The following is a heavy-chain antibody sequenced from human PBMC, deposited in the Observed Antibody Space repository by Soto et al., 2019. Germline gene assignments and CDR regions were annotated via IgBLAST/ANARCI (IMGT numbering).Heavy chain of an antibody. D-gene: IGHD1-26*01. V-gene: IGHV1-69*06. Sequence: QVQLVQSGAEVKKPGASVKVSCEASESTFNTYTINWVRQAPGRGLEWVGQIVPMYDSVNYAENFQGRVTITADKSTKTAYMELTSLRSEDTALYFCASWRSYSGSYCFDYWGQGTLVTVSS. J-gene: IGHJ4*02. CDR2: IVPMYDSV. CDR1: ESTFNTYT. CDR3: ASWRSYSGSYCFDY.